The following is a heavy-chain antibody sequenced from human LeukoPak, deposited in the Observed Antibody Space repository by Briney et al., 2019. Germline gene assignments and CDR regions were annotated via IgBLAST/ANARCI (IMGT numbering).Heavy chain of an antibody. CDR3: AREPGIAAPFDY. Sequence: ASVKVSCKASEYTFTSYYMHWVRQAPGQGLEWMGWINPNSGGTNYAQKFQGRVTMTRDTSISTAYMELSRLRSDDTAVYYCAREPGIAAPFDYWGQGTLVTVSS. J-gene: IGHJ4*02. D-gene: IGHD6-6*01. CDR1: EYTFTSYY. V-gene: IGHV1-2*02. CDR2: INPNSGGT.